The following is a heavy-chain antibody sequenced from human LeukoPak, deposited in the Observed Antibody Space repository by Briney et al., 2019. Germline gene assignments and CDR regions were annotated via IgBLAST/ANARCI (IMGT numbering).Heavy chain of an antibody. D-gene: IGHD7-27*01. CDR3: AIDPNWGTHS. CDR1: GFTFSTYT. Sequence: GGSLRLSCAASGFTFSTYTMYWVRRPPGKRLEWVSIIGNNGGGIHYADSVKGRFTISRDNFKNALYLQMNSLRVEDTAVYYCAIDPNWGTHSWGQGVLVTVSS. V-gene: IGHV3-23*01. CDR2: IGNNGGGI. J-gene: IGHJ4*02.